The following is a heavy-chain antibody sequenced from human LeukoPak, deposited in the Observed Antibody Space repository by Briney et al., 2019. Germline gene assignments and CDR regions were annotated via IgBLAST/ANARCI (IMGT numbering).Heavy chain of an antibody. CDR3: ARYTPSSCLDP. CDR1: GGSFSGYY. J-gene: IGHJ5*02. D-gene: IGHD2-2*02. V-gene: IGHV4-34*01. Sequence: SETLSLTCAVYGGSFSGYYWSWIRQPPGKGLEWIGEINHSGSTNYNPSLKSRVTISVDTSKNQFSLKLSSVTAADTAVYFCARYTPSSCLDPWGQGTLVTVSS. CDR2: INHSGST.